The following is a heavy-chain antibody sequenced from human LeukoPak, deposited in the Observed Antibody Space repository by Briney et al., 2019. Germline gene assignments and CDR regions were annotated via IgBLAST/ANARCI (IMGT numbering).Heavy chain of an antibody. Sequence: AGGSLRLSCAASGFTFSSYAMHWVRQAPGKGLEWVAVISYDGSNKYYADSVKGRFTISRDNSKNTLYLQMNSLRAEDTAVYYCARSEGNRQLVILYGMDVWGQGTTVTVSS. V-gene: IGHV3-30*04. D-gene: IGHD6-13*01. CDR3: ARSEGNRQLVILYGMDV. CDR1: GFTFSSYA. J-gene: IGHJ6*02. CDR2: ISYDGSNK.